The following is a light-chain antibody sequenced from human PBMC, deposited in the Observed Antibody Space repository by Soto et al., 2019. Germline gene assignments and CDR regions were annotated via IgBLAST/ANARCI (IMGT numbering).Light chain of an antibody. CDR2: GAS. CDR1: QSVCSRC. J-gene: IGKJ1*01. Sequence: PGERVTLSCRTSQSVCSRCFAWYQQKPGQSPRLLIYGASTRATGIPDRFSGSGSGTDFTLTISRLEPEDFAVYYCQHYGTTPWTVGQGTKVAIK. CDR3: QHYGTTPWT. V-gene: IGKV3-20*01.